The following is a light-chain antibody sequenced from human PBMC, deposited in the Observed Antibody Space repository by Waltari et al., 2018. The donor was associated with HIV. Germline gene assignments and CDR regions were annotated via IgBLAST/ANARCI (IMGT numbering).Light chain of an antibody. Sequence: QSALTQPPSASGSPGQSVTISCTRTSSDVGSFKYVSWYQQHPGKAPKLMIYDVTKWPSGVPDRFSGSKSGNMASLTVSGLQAEDEADYYCSSYGGGNTVLFGGGTRLTVL. V-gene: IGLV2-8*01. CDR2: DVT. CDR3: SSYGGGNTVL. J-gene: IGLJ3*02. CDR1: SSDVGSFKY.